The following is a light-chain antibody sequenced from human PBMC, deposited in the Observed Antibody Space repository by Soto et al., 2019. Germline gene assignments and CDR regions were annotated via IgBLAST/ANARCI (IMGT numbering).Light chain of an antibody. CDR1: SSNIGRNY. CDR3: ATWDDSLSGVV. J-gene: IGLJ2*01. V-gene: IGLV1-47*02. Sequence: QPVLTQPPSASETPGQRVTISCSGGSSNIGRNYVYWYQQLPGTAPKLLIYTNNQRPSGVPDRFSGSKSGTSASLAISGLRSEDEADYYCATWDDSLSGVVFGGGTKVTVL. CDR2: TNN.